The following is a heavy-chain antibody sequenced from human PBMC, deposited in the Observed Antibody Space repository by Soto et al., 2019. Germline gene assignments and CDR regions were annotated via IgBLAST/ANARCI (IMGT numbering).Heavy chain of an antibody. Sequence: SETLSLTCPVSGASITNFYWSWIRQSASKGLEWIGRTYTRGSTDYNPSLKSRVIMSIDTSKNQVSLTLSSVTAADTAIYYCARGGAYYFDSWGQGILVTVSS. D-gene: IGHD3-16*01. CDR2: TYTRGST. CDR3: ARGGAYYFDS. CDR1: GASITNFY. V-gene: IGHV4-4*07. J-gene: IGHJ4*02.